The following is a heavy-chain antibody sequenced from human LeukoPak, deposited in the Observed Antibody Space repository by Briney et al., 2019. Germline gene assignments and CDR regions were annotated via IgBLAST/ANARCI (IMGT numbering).Heavy chain of an antibody. CDR1: GYTFTSYA. CDR2: INTGNANT. V-gene: IGHV1-3*04. CDR3: ARVPLSDASGRYYSH. D-gene: IGHD3-10*01. J-gene: IGHJ1*01. Sequence: ASVKVSCKASGYTFTSYAMHWVRQAPRQSLEWTGWINTGNANTKSSQKFQDRVALTRDTSASTAYMELNSLSSEDTAVYYCARVPLSDASGRYYSHWGQGTLVTVSS.